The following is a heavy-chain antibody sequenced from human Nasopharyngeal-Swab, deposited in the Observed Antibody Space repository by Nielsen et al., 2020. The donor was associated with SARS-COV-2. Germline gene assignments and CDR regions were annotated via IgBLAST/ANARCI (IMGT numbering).Heavy chain of an antibody. CDR1: GFTFDDYA. V-gene: IGHV3-9*01. CDR3: AKGIAAAGSRCLDY. D-gene: IGHD6-13*01. J-gene: IGHJ4*02. CDR2: ISWNSVSI. Sequence: SLKISCAASGFTFDDYAMHWVRQAPGKGLEWVSGISWNSVSIGYADSVKSRFTISRDNAKNSLYLQMNSLRAEDTALYYCAKGIAAAGSRCLDYWGQGTLVTVSS.